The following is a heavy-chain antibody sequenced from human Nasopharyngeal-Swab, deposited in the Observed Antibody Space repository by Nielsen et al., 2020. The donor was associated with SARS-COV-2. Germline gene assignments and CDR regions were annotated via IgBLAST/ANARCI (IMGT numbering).Heavy chain of an antibody. V-gene: IGHV4-39*01. J-gene: IGHJ6*02. CDR3: ARNYDFWSGPPYYYYGMDV. CDR2: IYYSGST. Sequence: SETLSLTCTVSGGSISSSSYYWGWIRQPPGKGLEWIGSIYYSGSTYYNPSLKSRVTISVDTSKNQFSLKLSSVTAADTAVYYCARNYDFWSGPPYYYYGMDVWGQGTTVTVS. CDR1: GGSISSSSYY. D-gene: IGHD3-3*01.